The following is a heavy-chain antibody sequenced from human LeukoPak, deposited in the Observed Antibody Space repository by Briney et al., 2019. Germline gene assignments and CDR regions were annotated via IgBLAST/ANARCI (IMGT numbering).Heavy chain of an antibody. CDR1: GFTFSSYG. D-gene: IGHD3-9*01. Sequence: PGRSLRLSCAASGFTFSSYGMHWVRQAPGKGLVWVARIYVDGRSTTYADSVKGRFTISRDNAKNTLYLQMNSLRAEDAAVYYCVRDPYDILTGPYFDYWGQGTLVTVSS. V-gene: IGHV3-74*03. CDR3: VRDPYDILTGPYFDY. CDR2: IYVDGRST. J-gene: IGHJ4*02.